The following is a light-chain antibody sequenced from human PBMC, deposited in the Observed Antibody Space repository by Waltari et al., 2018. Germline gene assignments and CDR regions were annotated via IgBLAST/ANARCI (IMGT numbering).Light chain of an antibody. V-gene: IGLV3-19*01. Sequence: SSEVTQDPHVSVALGQTVTITCRGDSFRRYYASWYRQRPGQAPVLVLYGQDRPSGIPYRFSGSTSGDTAYLTITGAQAGDEGDYYCLSRDTPSTRVFGGGTRLTV. J-gene: IGLJ3*02. CDR2: GQD. CDR1: SFRRYY. CDR3: LSRDTPSTRV.